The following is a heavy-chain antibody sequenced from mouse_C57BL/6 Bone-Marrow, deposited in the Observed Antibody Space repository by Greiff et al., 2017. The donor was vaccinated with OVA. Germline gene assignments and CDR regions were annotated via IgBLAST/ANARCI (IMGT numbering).Heavy chain of an antibody. D-gene: IGHD2-3*01. CDR1: GFTFSDYY. CDR2: ISNGGGST. CDR3: ARQGYDGYLAY. J-gene: IGHJ3*01. Sequence: EVKLMESGGGLVQPGGSLKLSCAASGFTFSDYYMYWVRQTPEKRLEWVAYISNGGGSTYYPDTVKGRFTISRDNAKNTLYLQMSRLKSEDTAMYYCARQGYDGYLAYWGQGTLVTVSA. V-gene: IGHV5-12*01.